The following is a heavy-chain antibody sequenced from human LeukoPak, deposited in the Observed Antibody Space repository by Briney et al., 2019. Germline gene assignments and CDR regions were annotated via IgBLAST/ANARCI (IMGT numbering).Heavy chain of an antibody. Sequence: PSETLSLTCTVSGGSISSYYWSWIRQPAGKGLEWIGRISSSGSTDYNPSLKSRVTMSVDTSKTQFSLNLSSVTAADTAVYYCAREARSSTPGYWGQGTLVTVSS. J-gene: IGHJ4*02. CDR3: AREARSSTPGY. V-gene: IGHV4-4*07. D-gene: IGHD2-15*01. CDR2: ISSSGST. CDR1: GGSISSYY.